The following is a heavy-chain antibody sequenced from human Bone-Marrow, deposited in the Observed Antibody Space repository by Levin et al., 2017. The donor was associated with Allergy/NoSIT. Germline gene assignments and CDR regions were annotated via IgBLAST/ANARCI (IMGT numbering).Heavy chain of an antibody. CDR3: ARVCWGYYDFWSGYFTYYYYYMDV. CDR2: INHSGST. J-gene: IGHJ6*03. Sequence: GSLRLSCAVYGGSFSGYYWSWIRQPPGKGLEWIGEINHSGSTNYNPSLKSRVTISVDTSKNQFSLKLSSVTAADTAVYYCARVCWGYYDFWSGYFTYYYYYMDVWGKGTTVTVSS. CDR1: GGSFSGYY. D-gene: IGHD3-3*01. V-gene: IGHV4-34*01.